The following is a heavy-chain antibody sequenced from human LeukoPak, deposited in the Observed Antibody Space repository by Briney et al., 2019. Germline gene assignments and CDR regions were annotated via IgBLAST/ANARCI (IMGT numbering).Heavy chain of an antibody. CDR3: ARDTTNVYYYDTSGYDH. D-gene: IGHD3-22*01. J-gene: IGHJ4*02. V-gene: IGHV4-61*01. CDR2: IYYSGST. Sequence: KPSETLSLTCTVSGYSVSSGSYYWSWIRQPPGKGLEWIGYIYYSGSTSYNPSLNSRVTISLDTSKNQFSLKLSSVTAADTAIYYCARDTTNVYYYDTSGYDHWGQGTLVIVSS. CDR1: GYSVSSGSYY.